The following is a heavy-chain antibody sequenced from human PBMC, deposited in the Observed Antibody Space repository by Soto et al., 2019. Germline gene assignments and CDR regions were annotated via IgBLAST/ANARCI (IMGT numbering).Heavy chain of an antibody. J-gene: IGHJ4*02. D-gene: IGHD3-10*01. V-gene: IGHV4-30-2*01. CDR3: ATYYAYAKYYFDY. CDR1: GGSITSSGYS. Sequence: HLQLQESGSGLVKPSQTLCLTCAVSGGSITSSGYSWSWIQQRPGKGLEWIGYIYPSGTIFYKPSLNSRVTIAVDTCKIRFSLRLISVTAADTGVYYCATYYAYAKYYFDYWGRVTLVTVSS. CDR2: IYPSGTI.